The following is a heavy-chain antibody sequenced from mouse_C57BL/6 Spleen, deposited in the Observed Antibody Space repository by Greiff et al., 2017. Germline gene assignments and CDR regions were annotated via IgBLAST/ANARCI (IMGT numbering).Heavy chain of an antibody. CDR2: ISGGGGNT. Sequence: EVKLMESGGGLVKPGGSLKLSCAASGFTFSSYTMSWVRQTPGQRLEWVATISGGGGNTYYPDSVKGRFTISRDNATNTLYLQMSSLRSEDTALYYCARHHSNDVDYAMDYWGQGTSVTVSS. J-gene: IGHJ4*01. CDR1: GFTFSSYT. V-gene: IGHV5-9*01. D-gene: IGHD2-12*01. CDR3: ARHHSNDVDYAMDY.